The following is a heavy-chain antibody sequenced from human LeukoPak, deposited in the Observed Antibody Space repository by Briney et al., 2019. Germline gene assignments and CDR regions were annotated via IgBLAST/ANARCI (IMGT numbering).Heavy chain of an antibody. J-gene: IGHJ4*02. D-gene: IGHD3-10*01. Sequence: GGSLRLSCAASGFTFSSYAMSWVRQAPGKGLEWVSAISGSGGSTYYADSVKGRFTISRDNAKNSLYLQMNSLRAEDTALYYCAKTLNYYGSESFDYWGQGTLVTVSS. CDR3: AKTLNYYGSESFDY. CDR2: ISGSGGST. V-gene: IGHV3-23*01. CDR1: GFTFSSYA.